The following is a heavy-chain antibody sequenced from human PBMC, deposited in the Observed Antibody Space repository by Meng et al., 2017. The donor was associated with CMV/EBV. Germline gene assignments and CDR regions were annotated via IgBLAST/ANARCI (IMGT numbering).Heavy chain of an antibody. V-gene: IGHV1-8*01. CDR1: GYTFTSYD. CDR3: ARDIRYPGTDDAFDI. D-gene: IGHD3-9*01. J-gene: IGHJ3*02. CDR2: MNPNSGNT. Sequence: ASVKVSCKASGYTFTSYDINWVRQATGQGREWMGWMNPNSGNTGYAQKFQGRATMTRNTSISTAYMELSSLRSEDTAVYYCARDIRYPGTDDAFDIWGQGTMVTVSS.